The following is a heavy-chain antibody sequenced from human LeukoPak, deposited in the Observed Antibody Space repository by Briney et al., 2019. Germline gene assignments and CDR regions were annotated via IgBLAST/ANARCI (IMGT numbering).Heavy chain of an antibody. CDR3: AKKRNAAPYYFDC. V-gene: IGHV4-4*02. CDR2: IYHSGST. CDR1: GGSISTNNW. J-gene: IGHJ4*02. D-gene: IGHD6-25*01. Sequence: SETLSLTCAVSGGSISTNNWWSWVRQPPGKGLEWIGEIYHSGSTNYNPSLKSPVTISVDKSKNQFSLRLSSVTAADTAVYYCAKKRNAAPYYFDCWGQGTLVTVSS.